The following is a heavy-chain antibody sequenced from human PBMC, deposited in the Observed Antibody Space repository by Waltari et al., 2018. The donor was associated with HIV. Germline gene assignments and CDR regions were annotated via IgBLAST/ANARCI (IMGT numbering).Heavy chain of an antibody. CDR2: ISSNGGSK. J-gene: IGHJ4*02. CDR1: GFTFSSYA. V-gene: IGHV3-64*01. Sequence: EVQLVESGGGLVQPGGSLRLSCAASGFTFSSYAMHWVRQAPGKGLEYVSAISSNGGSKYYANSVKGRFTISRDNSKNTLYLQMGSLRAEDMAVYYCARDGYSSGPLDYWGQGTLVTVSS. D-gene: IGHD6-19*01. CDR3: ARDGYSSGPLDY.